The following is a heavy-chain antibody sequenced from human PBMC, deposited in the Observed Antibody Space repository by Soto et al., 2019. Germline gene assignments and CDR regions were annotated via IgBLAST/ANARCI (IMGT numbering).Heavy chain of an antibody. V-gene: IGHV4-4*07. CDR3: VRASMPKAHFDS. J-gene: IGHJ4*02. D-gene: IGHD2-2*01. Sequence: SETLSLTCTVSGGSIRGYYWSWIRQSAGMGLEWIGRMHTSGSTNYNPSLKSRVTFSVDMSKNQISLKLTSVTAADTALYYCVRASMPKAHFDSWGQGTMVTVYS. CDR2: MHTSGST. CDR1: GGSIRGYY.